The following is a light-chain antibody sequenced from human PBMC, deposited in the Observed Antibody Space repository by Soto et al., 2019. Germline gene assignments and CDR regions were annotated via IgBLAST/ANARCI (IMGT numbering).Light chain of an antibody. CDR1: NSDVGGYNY. V-gene: IGLV2-14*01. Sequence: QSVLTHPASVSGSPGQSITISCTGTNSDVGGYNYVSWYQQHPCKAPKFMIYDVSSRPSGVSDRFSGSKSGNTASLTISGLQAEDEADYYCSSYTTSNTRQIVFRTGXKVPVL. J-gene: IGLJ1*01. CDR2: DVS. CDR3: SSYTTSNTRQIV.